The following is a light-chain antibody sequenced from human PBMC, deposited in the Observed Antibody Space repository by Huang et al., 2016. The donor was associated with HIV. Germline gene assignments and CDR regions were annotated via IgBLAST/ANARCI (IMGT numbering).Light chain of an antibody. CDR2: GAS. CDR1: QSVSSN. V-gene: IGKV3-15*01. CDR3: QQYNNWLVIT. J-gene: IGKJ5*01. Sequence: EIVMTQSPATLSVSPGERATLSCRASQSVSSNLAWYQQKPGQAPRLLIYGASTRATGIPARFSCSGSGTEFTLTISSLQSEDFAVYYCQQYNNWLVITFGQGTRLEIK.